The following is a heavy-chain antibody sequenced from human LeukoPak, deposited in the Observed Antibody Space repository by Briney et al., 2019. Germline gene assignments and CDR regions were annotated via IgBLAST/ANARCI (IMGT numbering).Heavy chain of an antibody. CDR3: ARGGGRHVEY. CDR2: IYYSGST. J-gene: IGHJ4*02. D-gene: IGHD3-16*01. V-gene: IGHV4-31*03. Sequence: SETLSLTCTVSGGSISSGGYYWSWIRQHPGKGLEWIGYIYYSGSTYYNPSLKSRVTISVDTSKNEFSLKLSSVTAADTAVYYCARGGGRHVEYWGQGNLVTVSS. CDR1: GGSISSGGYY.